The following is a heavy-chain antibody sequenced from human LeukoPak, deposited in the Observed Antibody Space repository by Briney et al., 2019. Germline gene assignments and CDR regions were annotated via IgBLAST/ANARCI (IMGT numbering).Heavy chain of an antibody. D-gene: IGHD6-6*01. J-gene: IGHJ4*02. CDR3: ARGGHIATPPYGFDY. V-gene: IGHV4-59*01. CDR1: GASIRSNY. Sequence: SETLSLTCSISGASIRSNYWRWLRRPPGKGLEWIGYISHNGATNYHPSLKSRVTISVDTSRNQLSLNLTSVTAADTAVYYCARGGHIATPPYGFDYWGQGALVTVSS. CDR2: ISHNGAT.